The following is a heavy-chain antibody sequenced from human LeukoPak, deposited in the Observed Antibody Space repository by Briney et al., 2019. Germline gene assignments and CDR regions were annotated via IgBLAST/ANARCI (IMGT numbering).Heavy chain of an antibody. CDR3: ARTFIAVAGTGDDY. V-gene: IGHV4-39*01. CDR1: GGSISSSSYY. Sequence: SETLSLTCTVSGGSISSSSYYWGWIRQPPGKGLEWIGSIYYSGSTYYNPSLKSRVTISVDTSKNQFSLKLSSVTAADTAVYYCARTFIAVAGTGDDYWGQGTLVTVSS. J-gene: IGHJ4*02. D-gene: IGHD6-19*01. CDR2: IYYSGST.